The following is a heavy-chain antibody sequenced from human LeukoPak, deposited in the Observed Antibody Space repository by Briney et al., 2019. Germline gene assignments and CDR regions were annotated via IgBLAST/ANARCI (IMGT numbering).Heavy chain of an antibody. Sequence: GGSLRLSCAASGFTFSSYSMNWVRQAPEKGLEWVSLISASGSPTYYADSVKGRFTISRDNSKNTLYLQMNSLRADDTAVYYCAKAPTVTTGMDYWGQGTLVTVSS. CDR3: AKAPTVTTGMDY. D-gene: IGHD4-17*01. CDR2: ISASGSPT. V-gene: IGHV3-23*01. J-gene: IGHJ4*02. CDR1: GFTFSSYS.